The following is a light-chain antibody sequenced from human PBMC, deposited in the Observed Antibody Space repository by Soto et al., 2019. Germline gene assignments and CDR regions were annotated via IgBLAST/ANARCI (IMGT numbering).Light chain of an antibody. J-gene: IGKJ5*01. CDR3: PQFNSYPIT. CDR1: QGITTA. Sequence: AIQLTQSPPSLSASVGDTVTITCRASQGITTALAWYQQKPGKAPNLLIYIASSLERGVPSRFSGSGSGTDFTLTITSLQPEDFATYYCPQFNSYPITFGHGTRLEIK. CDR2: IAS. V-gene: IGKV1-13*02.